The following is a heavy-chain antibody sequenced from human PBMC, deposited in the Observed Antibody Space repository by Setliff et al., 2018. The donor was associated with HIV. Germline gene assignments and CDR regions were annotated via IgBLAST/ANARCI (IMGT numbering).Heavy chain of an antibody. CDR1: GFTFRSFA. Sequence: PGESLKISCAATGFTFRSFAMTWVRQAPGKGLEWVANIKQDGSLMYYVDSVRGRFTISRDNAKKTLYLQMNDLRPEDTAFYYCVKDGTPIGRYYQYFHVWGEGIMVTVSS. CDR2: IKQDGSLM. V-gene: IGHV3-7*03. CDR3: VKDGTPIGRYYQYFHV. D-gene: IGHD1-26*01. J-gene: IGHJ6*04.